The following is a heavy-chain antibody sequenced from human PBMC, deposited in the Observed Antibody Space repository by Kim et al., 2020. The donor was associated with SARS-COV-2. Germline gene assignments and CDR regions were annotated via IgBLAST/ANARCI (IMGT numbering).Heavy chain of an antibody. J-gene: IGHJ3*01. V-gene: IGHV3-11*01. CDR3: ARFSAAYRTFDV. Sequence: GGSLRLSCEGSGISVSEYYVSWMRQAPGKGLEWVAHISRAGNSVYYADSVKGRFTISRDNGKRSVYLQMNSLRAEDTAIYFCARFSAAYRTFDVWGQGT. D-gene: IGHD1-26*01. CDR2: ISRAGNSV. CDR1: GISVSEYY.